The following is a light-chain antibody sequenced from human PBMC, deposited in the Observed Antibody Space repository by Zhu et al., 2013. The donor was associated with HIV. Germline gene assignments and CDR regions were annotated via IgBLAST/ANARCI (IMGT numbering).Light chain of an antibody. CDR1: SSDVGAYNF. CDR3: SSYTSSRTLM. CDR2: EVS. Sequence: QSALTQPASVSGSPGQSITISCTGTSSDVGAYNFVSWYQQHPGKVPKLMIYEVSNRPSGVSNRFSGSKSGNTASLIISGLQAEDEADYYCSSYTSSRTLMFGGGTKLTVL. V-gene: IGLV2-14*01. J-gene: IGLJ3*02.